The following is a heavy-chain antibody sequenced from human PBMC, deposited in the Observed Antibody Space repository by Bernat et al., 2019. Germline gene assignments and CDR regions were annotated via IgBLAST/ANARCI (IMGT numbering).Heavy chain of an antibody. Sequence: QLQLQESGPGLVKPSETLSLTYTVSGGSISSSSYYWGWIRQPPGKGLEWIGSIYYSGSTYYNPSLKSRVTISVDTSKNQFSLKLSSVTAADTAVYYCARPFGPPHSSGWYRWGQGTLVTVSS. V-gene: IGHV4-39*01. CDR1: GGSISSSSYY. CDR3: ARPFGPPHSSGWYR. D-gene: IGHD6-19*01. J-gene: IGHJ4*02. CDR2: IYYSGST.